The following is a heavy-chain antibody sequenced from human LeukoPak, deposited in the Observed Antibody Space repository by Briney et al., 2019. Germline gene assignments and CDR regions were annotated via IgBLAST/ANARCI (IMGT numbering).Heavy chain of an antibody. Sequence: GGSLRLSCAASGFTFSSYSMNWVRQAPGKGLEWLSYISSSGSTIYYADSVKGRFTISRDNATNSLYLQMNSLRAEDTAVYYCAREYDSSGYYYGFDYWGQGTLVTVSS. CDR1: GFTFSSYS. J-gene: IGHJ4*02. V-gene: IGHV3-48*01. CDR2: ISSSGSTI. D-gene: IGHD3-22*01. CDR3: AREYDSSGYYYGFDY.